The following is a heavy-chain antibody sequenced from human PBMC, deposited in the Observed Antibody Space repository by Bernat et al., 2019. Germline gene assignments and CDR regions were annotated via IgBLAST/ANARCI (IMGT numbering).Heavy chain of an antibody. V-gene: IGHV3-21*01. Sequence: EVQLVESGGGLVKPGGSLRLSCAASGFTFSSYSMNWVRQAPGKGLEWVSSISSSSSYIYYADSVKGRFTISRDNAKNSLYLQMTSLGAEDTAVYYCARDTSPLPPSSSWYGPYYYGMDVWGQGTTVTVSS. D-gene: IGHD6-13*01. CDR3: ARDTSPLPPSSSWYGPYYYGMDV. J-gene: IGHJ6*02. CDR1: GFTFSSYS. CDR2: ISSSSSYI.